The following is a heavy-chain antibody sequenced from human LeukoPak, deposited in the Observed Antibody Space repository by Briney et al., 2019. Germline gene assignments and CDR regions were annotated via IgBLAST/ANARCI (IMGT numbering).Heavy chain of an antibody. CDR2: ISHNGGST. Sequence: GGSLRLSCAASGFTFGNYAMHWVRQAPGKGLEYVSAISHNGGSTYYVNSVKGRFTISRDNSKNTLYLQMGSLRAEDMAVYYCASSEAWGQGTLVTVSS. CDR1: GFTFGNYA. D-gene: IGHD3-10*01. CDR3: ASSEA. J-gene: IGHJ5*02. V-gene: IGHV3-64*01.